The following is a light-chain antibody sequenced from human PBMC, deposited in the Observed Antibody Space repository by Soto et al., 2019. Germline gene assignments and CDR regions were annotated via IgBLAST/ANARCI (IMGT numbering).Light chain of an antibody. J-gene: IGLJ1*01. CDR3: SSYTSSSIYV. V-gene: IGLV2-14*01. Sequence: QSALTQPASVSGSPGQSITLSCTGTSYVSWYQQHPGKAPKLMIYDVDNRPSGVSNRFSGSKSGNTASLTISGLQAEDEADYYCSSYTSSSIYVFGTGTKVTVL. CDR2: DVD. CDR1: SY.